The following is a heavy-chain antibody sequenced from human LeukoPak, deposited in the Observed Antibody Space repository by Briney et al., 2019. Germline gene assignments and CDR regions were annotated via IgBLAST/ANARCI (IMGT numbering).Heavy chain of an antibody. CDR3: ARDPDFWSGYYNFDY. CDR1: GGSISSTSYY. V-gene: IGHV4-39*07. Sequence: SETLSLTCTVSGGSISSTSYYWGWIRQPPGKGLEWIGSISYSGTTYYNPSVKSRVTISVDTSKNQFSLKLNSVTAADTAVYYCARDPDFWSGYYNFDYWGQGTLVTVSS. D-gene: IGHD3-3*01. J-gene: IGHJ4*02. CDR2: ISYSGTT.